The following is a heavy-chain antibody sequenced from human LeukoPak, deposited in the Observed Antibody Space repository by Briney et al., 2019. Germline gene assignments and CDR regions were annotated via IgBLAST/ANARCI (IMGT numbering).Heavy chain of an antibody. V-gene: IGHV4-59*08. J-gene: IGHJ4*02. CDR2: ISYSGST. Sequence: SETLSLTCTVSGASISHYYWSWIRQPPGGGLEWVASISYSGSTTHNPSLESRVTISVDTSQNQFSLRLNSMTAADTAVYYCARSIYGDYNGQRSDIWGQGTLVTVSS. CDR1: GASISHYY. CDR3: ARSIYGDYNGQRSDI. D-gene: IGHD4-17*01.